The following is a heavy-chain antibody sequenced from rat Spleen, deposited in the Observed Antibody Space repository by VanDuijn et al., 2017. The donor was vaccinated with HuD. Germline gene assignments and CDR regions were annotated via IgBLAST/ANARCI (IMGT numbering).Heavy chain of an antibody. CDR3: ARANFEY. V-gene: IGHV2-72*01. J-gene: IGHJ2*01. Sequence: QVQLKESGPGLVQPSQTLSLTCTVSGFSLTSYHVSWVRQPPGKSLVWMGIIWAGGSTNYNSAVQSRLSISRDTSKSQVFLKMNSLQPEDTGTYYCARANFEYWGQGVMVTVSS. CDR1: GFSLTSYH. CDR2: IWAGGST.